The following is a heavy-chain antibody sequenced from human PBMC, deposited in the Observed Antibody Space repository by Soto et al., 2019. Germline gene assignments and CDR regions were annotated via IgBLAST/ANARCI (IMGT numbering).Heavy chain of an antibody. CDR3: ATSRSSGTFFNPSAAFEI. CDR1: GFTFSSYA. D-gene: IGHD3-10*01. Sequence: EVQLLDSGGGLVQPGGSLRLSCAASGFTFSSYAMSWVRQAPGKGLEWVSSISGSGGCTYYADSVKGRFTISRDNSKNTLYLHMNSLRAEDTAVFYCATSRSSGTFFNPSAAFEIWGQGTMVTVSS. CDR2: ISGSGGCT. J-gene: IGHJ3*02. V-gene: IGHV3-23*01.